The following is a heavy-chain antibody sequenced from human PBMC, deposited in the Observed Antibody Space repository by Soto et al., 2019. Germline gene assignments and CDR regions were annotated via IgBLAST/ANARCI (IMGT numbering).Heavy chain of an antibody. CDR3: ARGMFFGGSYRLFLGY. V-gene: IGHV1-8*01. Sequence: ASVTVSCQASGYTFTSYDSNWVRQATGQGLEWMGWMNPNSGNTGYAQKFQGRVTMTRNTSISTAYMELSSLRSEDTAVYYCARGMFFGGSYRLFLGYWGQGTLVTSPQ. CDR2: MNPNSGNT. J-gene: IGHJ4*02. CDR1: GYTFTSYD. D-gene: IGHD3-16*02.